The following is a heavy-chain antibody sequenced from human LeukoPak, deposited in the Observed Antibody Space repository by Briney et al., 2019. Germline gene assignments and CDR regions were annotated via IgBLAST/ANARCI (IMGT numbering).Heavy chain of an antibody. V-gene: IGHV1-18*01. CDR2: ISAYNGNT. CDR1: GYTFTSHG. D-gene: IGHD6-13*01. CDR3: ATDLASIAAAGNSDY. Sequence: GASVKVSCKASGYTFTSHGICWVRQAPGQGLEWMGWISAYNGNTNYAQKFQGRVTMTTDTSTSTAYMELRSLRSDDTAVYYCATDLASIAAAGNSDYWGQGTLVTVSS. J-gene: IGHJ4*02.